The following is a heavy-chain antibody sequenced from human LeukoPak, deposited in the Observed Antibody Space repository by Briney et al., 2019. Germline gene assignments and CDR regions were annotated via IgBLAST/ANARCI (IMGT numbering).Heavy chain of an antibody. CDR2: INPNNGGT. D-gene: IGHD5-18*01. J-gene: IGHJ4*02. V-gene: IGHV1-2*02. Sequence: GASVKVSCKASGYTFTGYYMHWVRQAPGQGLEWMGWINPNNGGTNYAQKFQGRVTMTRDTSISTAYMELSRLTSDDTAVYFCARLTIEAAMAYYYFDCWGQGTLVTVSS. CDR1: GYTFTGYY. CDR3: ARLTIEAAMAYYYFDC.